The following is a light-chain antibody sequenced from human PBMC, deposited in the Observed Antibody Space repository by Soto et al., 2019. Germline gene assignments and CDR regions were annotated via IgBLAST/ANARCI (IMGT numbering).Light chain of an antibody. J-gene: IGLJ3*02. CDR1: SGSVSTSYY. CDR2: NTN. Sequence: QTVVTQEPSFSVSPGGTVTLTCGLNSGSVSTSYYPRWYQQTPGQAPRTLLYNTNTRSSGVPDRFSGSILGNKAALTITGAQADDESDYYCVLYMGSGIWVFGGGTKLTVL. V-gene: IGLV8-61*01. CDR3: VLYMGSGIWV.